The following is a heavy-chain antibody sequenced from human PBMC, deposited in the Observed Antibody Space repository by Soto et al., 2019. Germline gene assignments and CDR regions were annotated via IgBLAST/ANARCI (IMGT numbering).Heavy chain of an antibody. V-gene: IGHV4-59*12. D-gene: IGHD3-10*01. CDR2: VFSSGST. CDR3: ARMPVTMVRGVARYGLDV. Sequence: SETLSLTCTVSGGSISNYYWSWIRQPPGKGLEWIGYVFSSGSTNYNPSLKSRVTISVDTSKNQFSLKLSSVTSADTAVYFCARMPVTMVRGVARYGLDVWGQGTTVTVSS. CDR1: GGSISNYY. J-gene: IGHJ6*02.